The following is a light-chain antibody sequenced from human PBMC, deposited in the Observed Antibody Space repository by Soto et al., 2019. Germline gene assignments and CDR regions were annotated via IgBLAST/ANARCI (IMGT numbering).Light chain of an antibody. V-gene: IGLV2-14*01. CDR1: SSDIGAYDY. CDR3: CSYTSSSPYV. CDR2: EVN. J-gene: IGLJ1*01. Sequence: QSALTQPASLSGSPGQSITISCTGTSSDIGAYDYVSWFQQHPGKAPKLMISEVNNRPSGVSNRFSGSKSGNTAYLTISGLQVEDEAEYYCCSYTSSSPYVFGTGTKLTVL.